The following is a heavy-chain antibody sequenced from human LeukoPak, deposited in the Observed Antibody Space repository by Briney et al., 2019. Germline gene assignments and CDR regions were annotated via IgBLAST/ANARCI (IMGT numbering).Heavy chain of an antibody. CDR1: GFTVSSNY. D-gene: IGHD3-22*01. CDR3: AGLYDSSGYSPVAFDI. V-gene: IGHV3-66*02. CDR2: IYSGGST. Sequence: GGSLRLSCAASGFTVSSNYMSWVRQAPGKGLEWVSVIYSGGSTYYADSVKGRFTISRDNSKNTLYLQMNSLRAEDTAVYYCAGLYDSSGYSPVAFDIWGQGTMVTVYS. J-gene: IGHJ3*02.